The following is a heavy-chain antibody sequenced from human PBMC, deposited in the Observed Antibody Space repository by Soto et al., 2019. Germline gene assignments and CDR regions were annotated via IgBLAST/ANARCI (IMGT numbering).Heavy chain of an antibody. J-gene: IGHJ5*02. CDR1: GGTFSSYA. V-gene: IGHV1-69*01. D-gene: IGHD3-22*01. Sequence: QVQLVQSGAEVKKPGSSVKVSCKASGGTFSSYAISWVRQAPGQGLEWMGGIIPIFGTANYAQKFQGRVTINADESTSTAYMELSSLRSEDTAVYYCARDPKYYYDSSGYQYWFDPWGQGTLVTVSS. CDR2: IIPIFGTA. CDR3: ARDPKYYYDSSGYQYWFDP.